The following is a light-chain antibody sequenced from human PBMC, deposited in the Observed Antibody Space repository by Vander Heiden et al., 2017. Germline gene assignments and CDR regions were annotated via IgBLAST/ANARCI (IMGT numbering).Light chain of an antibody. CDR3: RQLNSYPPT. V-gene: IGKV1-9*01. J-gene: IGKJ1*01. CDR1: QGISSY. Sequence: DIQLTQSPSFLSASVGDRVTITCRARQGISSYLAWYQQKPGKAPKLLIYAASTLQSGVPSRFSGSGSGTEFTLTISSLQPAEFATYYCRQLNSYPPTFGQGTKVEIK. CDR2: AAS.